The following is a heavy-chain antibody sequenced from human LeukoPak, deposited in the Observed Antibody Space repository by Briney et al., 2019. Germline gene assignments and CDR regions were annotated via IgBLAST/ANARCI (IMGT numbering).Heavy chain of an antibody. CDR1: GFSFSRHA. CDR3: AKDPYGTRYFDY. CDR2: LSGSGYNT. V-gene: IGHV3-23*01. Sequence: GGSLRLSCAASGFSFSRHALSWVRQPPREVLEWVSSLSGSGYNTYYADSVKGRFTISRDNSKNTVYLQMNSLRAEDTAVYYCAKDPYGTRYFDYWGQGTLVTVSS. J-gene: IGHJ4*02. D-gene: IGHD2-2*01.